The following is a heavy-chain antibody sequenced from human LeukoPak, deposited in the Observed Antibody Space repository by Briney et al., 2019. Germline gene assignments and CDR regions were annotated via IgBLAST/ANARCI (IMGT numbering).Heavy chain of an antibody. CDR2: IYYSGST. V-gene: IGHV4-59*08. CDR3: ARQQGLQYYHGMDV. D-gene: IGHD4-11*01. J-gene: IGHJ6*02. CDR1: GGSISSYY. Sequence: SETLSLTCTVSGGSISSYYWSWIRQPPGKGLEWSGYIYYSGSTNYNPSLKSRVTISVDTSKNQFSLKLSSVTAADTAVYYCARQQGLQYYHGMDVWGQGTTVTVSS.